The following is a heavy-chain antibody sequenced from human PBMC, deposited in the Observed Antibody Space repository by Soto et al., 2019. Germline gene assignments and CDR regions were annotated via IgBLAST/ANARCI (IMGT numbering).Heavy chain of an antibody. J-gene: IGHJ4*02. CDR3: RRWEDRGEHFDN. CDR1: GYIFNDYY. CDR2: LKPNSGDT. V-gene: IGHV1-2*02. D-gene: IGHD1-26*01. Sequence: GQLVQSGSAVKKPGSSVKVSCKASGYIFNDYYMHWVRQSPGQVLEWMGWLKPNSGDTKYAQKFQDRVTMTRDTAISTADMELSRLRSDDTAVYYCRRWEDRGEHFDNWGQGTLVIVSS.